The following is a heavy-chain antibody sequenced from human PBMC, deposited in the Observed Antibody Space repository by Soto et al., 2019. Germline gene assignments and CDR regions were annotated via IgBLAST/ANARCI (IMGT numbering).Heavy chain of an antibody. CDR2: MNQDGSES. J-gene: IGHJ4*02. V-gene: IGHV3-7*01. CDR3: ARLSTSAGRRDLAC. Sequence: EVQLVESGGGLVQPGGSLRLSCAASGFSLSSYWMSWVSQAPGKGLEWVANMNQDGSESDYVGSVKGRLTFTRDNAKNSLYLQMNSLRAEDTAVYYCARLSTSAGRRDLACWGQGTLVTVSS. CDR1: GFSLSSYW.